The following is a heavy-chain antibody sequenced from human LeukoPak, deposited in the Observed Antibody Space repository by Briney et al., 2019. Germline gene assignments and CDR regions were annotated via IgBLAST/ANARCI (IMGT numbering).Heavy chain of an antibody. CDR3: ARVLHKRNYDSTTYYGY. CDR2: ISSSSSTI. D-gene: IGHD3-22*01. V-gene: IGHV3-48*01. J-gene: IGHJ4*02. Sequence: PGGSLRLSCAASGFTISSNYMNWVRQAPGKGLEWVSYISSSSSTIYYADSVKGRFTISRDNAKNSPYLQMNSLRAEDTAVYYCARVLHKRNYDSTTYYGYWGQGTLVTVSS. CDR1: GFTISSNY.